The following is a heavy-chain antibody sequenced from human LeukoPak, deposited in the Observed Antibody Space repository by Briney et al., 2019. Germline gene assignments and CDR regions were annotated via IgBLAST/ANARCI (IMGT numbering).Heavy chain of an antibody. J-gene: IGHJ4*02. CDR2: IYHSGST. CDR1: GGSISSSNW. V-gene: IGHV4-4*02. Sequence: TSETLSLTCAVSGGSISSSNWWSWVRQPPGKGLEWIGEIYHSGSTNYNPSLKSRVTISVDKSKNQFSLKLSSVTAADTAVYYCARGSPHADYGDDDYYFDYWGQGTLVTVSS. CDR3: ARGSPHADYGDDDYYFDY. D-gene: IGHD4-17*01.